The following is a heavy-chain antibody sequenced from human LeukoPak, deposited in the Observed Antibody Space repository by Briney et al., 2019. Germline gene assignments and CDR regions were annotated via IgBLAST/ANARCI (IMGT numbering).Heavy chain of an antibody. CDR1: GGSFSGYY. Sequence: SETLSLTCAVYGGSFSGYYWSWIRQPPGKGLEWIGEINHSGSTNYNPSLKSRVTISVDTSKNQFSLKLSSVTAADTAVYYGARGGIAAAVYNWFDPWGQGTLVTVSS. D-gene: IGHD6-13*01. V-gene: IGHV4-34*01. CDR2: INHSGST. CDR3: ARGGIAAAVYNWFDP. J-gene: IGHJ5*02.